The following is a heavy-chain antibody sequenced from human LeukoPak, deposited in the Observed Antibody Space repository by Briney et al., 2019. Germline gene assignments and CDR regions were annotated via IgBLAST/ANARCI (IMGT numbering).Heavy chain of an antibody. CDR1: GFTFSSYS. CDR3: AKGGGYSYGWAYYYYGMDV. Sequence: GGSLRLSCAASGFTFSSYSMNWVRQAPGKGLEWVSSISSSSSYIYYADSVKGRFTISRDNAKNSLYLQMNSLRAEDTAVYYCAKGGGYSYGWAYYYYGMDVWGQGTTVTVSS. D-gene: IGHD5-18*01. CDR2: ISSSSSYI. V-gene: IGHV3-21*04. J-gene: IGHJ6*02.